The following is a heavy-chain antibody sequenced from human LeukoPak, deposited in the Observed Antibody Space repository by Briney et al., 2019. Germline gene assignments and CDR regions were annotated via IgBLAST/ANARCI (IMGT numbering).Heavy chain of an antibody. J-gene: IGHJ4*02. CDR1: GFTFSSHW. Sequence: GGSLRLSCAGSGFTFSSHWIGWVRQAPGKGLEWVAHINQDGSQKYYVDSVEGRFAISRDNAKNSLYLQMNSLRAEDTAVYYCASKGCTGGNCKHYFDYWGQGTLVTVAS. D-gene: IGHD2-8*02. V-gene: IGHV3-7*03. CDR2: INQDGSQK. CDR3: ASKGCTGGNCKHYFDY.